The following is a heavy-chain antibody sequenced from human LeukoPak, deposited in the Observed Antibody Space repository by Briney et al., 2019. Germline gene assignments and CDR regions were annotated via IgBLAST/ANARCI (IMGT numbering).Heavy chain of an antibody. D-gene: IGHD2-2*01. Sequence: PGGSLRLSCVAPGLTFSNSAMTWVRQAPGKGPEWVSIITDSGGDTFYANSVKGRFTISRDTSINTLYLQMNSLGVDDTAVYYCAKVGGSCASSSCYAYFDYWGLGTLVTVSS. J-gene: IGHJ4*02. V-gene: IGHV3-23*01. CDR3: AKVGGSCASSSCYAYFDY. CDR1: GLTFSNSA. CDR2: ITDSGGDT.